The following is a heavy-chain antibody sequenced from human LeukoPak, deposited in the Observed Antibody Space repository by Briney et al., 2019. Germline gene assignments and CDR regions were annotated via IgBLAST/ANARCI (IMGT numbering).Heavy chain of an antibody. CDR1: GFTFSSYE. CDR2: ISSSGSTI. V-gene: IGHV3-48*03. Sequence: GGSLRLSCAASGFTFSSYEMNWVRQAPGKGLGWVSYISSSGSTIYYADSVKGRFTISRDNAKNSLYLQMNSLRAEDTAVYYCARVSYCSSTSCYSTESYGMDVWGQGTTVTVSS. D-gene: IGHD2-2*02. J-gene: IGHJ6*02. CDR3: ARVSYCSSTSCYSTESYGMDV.